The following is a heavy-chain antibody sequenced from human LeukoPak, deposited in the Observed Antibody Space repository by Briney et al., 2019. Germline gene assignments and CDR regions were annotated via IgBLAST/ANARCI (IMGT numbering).Heavy chain of an antibody. J-gene: IGHJ4*02. V-gene: IGHV3-30*14. CDR3: VKVAYSDYGFFDY. D-gene: IGHD5-12*01. CDR2: ISYDGSNK. Sequence: GGSLRLSCAASGFTFSSYAMHWVRQAPGKGLEWVAVISYDGSNKYYADSVKGRFSISRDNSKNTLYLQMSSLRAEDTALYYCVKVAYSDYGFFDYWGQGTLVTVSS. CDR1: GFTFSSYA.